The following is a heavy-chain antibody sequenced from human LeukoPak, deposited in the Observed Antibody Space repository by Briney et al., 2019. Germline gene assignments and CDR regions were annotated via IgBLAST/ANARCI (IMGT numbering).Heavy chain of an antibody. CDR2: INANSGGT. D-gene: IGHD1-26*01. V-gene: IGHV1-2*06. CDR3: ARDVSSTPNWEFDY. Sequence: ASVKVSCKTSGYTFADYFIHWVRQAPGQGLEYMGRINANSGGTEYRQKFQGRVTMTRDMSISTAYVEINWLISDDTAIYYCARDVSSTPNWEFDYWGQGTTVTVSS. CDR1: GYTFADYF. J-gene: IGHJ4*02.